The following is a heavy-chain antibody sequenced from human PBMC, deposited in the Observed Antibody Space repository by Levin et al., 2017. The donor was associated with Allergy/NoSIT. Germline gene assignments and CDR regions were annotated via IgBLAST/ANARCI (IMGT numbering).Heavy chain of an antibody. CDR2: ISYDGSNK. D-gene: IGHD3-22*01. CDR1: GFTFSSYD. Sequence: GGSLRLSCAASGFTFSSYDMHWVRQAPGKGLEWVAVISYDGSNKYYADSVKGRFTISRDNSKNTLYLQMNSLRAEDTAVYYCARDRSGLGAFDIWGQGTMVTVSS. V-gene: IGHV3-30*04. J-gene: IGHJ3*02. CDR3: ARDRSGLGAFDI.